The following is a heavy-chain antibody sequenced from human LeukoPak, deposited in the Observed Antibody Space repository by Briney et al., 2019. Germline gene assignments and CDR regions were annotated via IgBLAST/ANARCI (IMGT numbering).Heavy chain of an antibody. Sequence: PGGSLRLSCAASGFIFSNYAMTWVRQAPGKGLEWVSSISGNAGGAYYIDSVKGRFTISRDNSKNTLFLQMNSLRAEDTGMYYCAKYGAPGWSGYCDSWGQGTLVTVSS. J-gene: IGHJ4*02. CDR1: GFIFSNYA. D-gene: IGHD4/OR15-4a*01. CDR3: AKYGAPGWSGYCDS. V-gene: IGHV3-23*01. CDR2: ISGNAGGA.